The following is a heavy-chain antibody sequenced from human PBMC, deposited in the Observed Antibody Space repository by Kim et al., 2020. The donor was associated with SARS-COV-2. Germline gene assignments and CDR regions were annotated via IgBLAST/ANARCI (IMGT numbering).Heavy chain of an antibody. V-gene: IGHV1-3*01. CDR1: GYTFTNYA. Sequence: ASVKVSCKASGYTFTNYAVHWVRQAPGQRLEWMGWINAGIGNTKYSQNFQGRVTITRDTSASTAYMELSSLKSEDTAVYYCARDYSGPYYYVMDVWGQGTAFTVPS. J-gene: IGHJ6*02. D-gene: IGHD3-10*01. CDR2: INAGIGNT. CDR3: ARDYSGPYYYVMDV.